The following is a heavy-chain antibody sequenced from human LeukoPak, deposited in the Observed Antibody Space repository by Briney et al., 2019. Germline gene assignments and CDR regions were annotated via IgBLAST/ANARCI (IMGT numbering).Heavy chain of an antibody. CDR1: GVSISSSNYY. Sequence: SETLSLTCTVSGVSISSSNYYWGWIRQPPGKGLEWIGCIYYSGITYYNPSLKSRVTLSVDTSKNQFSLKLSSVTAADTAVYYCANYAPYCSSTNCYPAWGQGTLVTVSS. D-gene: IGHD2-2*01. V-gene: IGHV4-39*07. CDR2: IYYSGIT. CDR3: ANYAPYCSSTNCYPA. J-gene: IGHJ5*02.